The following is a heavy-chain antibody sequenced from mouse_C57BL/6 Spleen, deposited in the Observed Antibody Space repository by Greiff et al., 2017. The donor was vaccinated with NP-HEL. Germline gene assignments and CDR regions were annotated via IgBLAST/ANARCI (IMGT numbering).Heavy chain of an antibody. CDR2: IDPENGGT. CDR1: GYTFTDYE. CDR3: TRNDYFDY. D-gene: IGHD2-3*01. J-gene: IGHJ2*01. Sequence: QVQLQQSGAELVRPGASVTLSCKASGYTFTDYEMNWVKQTPVHGLEWIGAIDPENGGTAYNQKFKGKAILTADKSSSTAYMELRSLTSEDSAVYYYTRNDYFDYWGKGTTRTVSS. V-gene: IGHV1-15*01.